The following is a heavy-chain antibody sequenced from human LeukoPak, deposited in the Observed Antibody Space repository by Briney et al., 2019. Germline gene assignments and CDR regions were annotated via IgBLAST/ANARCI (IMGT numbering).Heavy chain of an antibody. CDR1: GYTFTGYY. V-gene: IGHV1-2*02. CDR3: ARDLTVVRGYFDH. J-gene: IGHJ4*02. Sequence: ASVKVSCKASGYTFTGYYMHWVRQAPGQGLEWMGWINPNSGGTNYAQKFQGRVTMTRDTSISTAYMELSRLRSDDTAVYYCARDLTVVRGYFDHWGQGTLVTVSS. CDR2: INPNSGGT. D-gene: IGHD4-23*01.